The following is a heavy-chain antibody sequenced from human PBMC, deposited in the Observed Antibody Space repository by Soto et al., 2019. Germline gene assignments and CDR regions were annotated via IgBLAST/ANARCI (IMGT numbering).Heavy chain of an antibody. J-gene: IGHJ3*02. CDR1: TFRFSDYT. CDR3: ASRPDAYDI. Sequence: GFLRLSCTTSTFRFSDYTMSWVRQAPGKGLEWVSDINNSGHYTYYADSVKGRFTISRDNSKNTMYLQMNNLRVEDTAMYYCASRPDAYDIWGQGTMVTVSS. V-gene: IGHV3-23*01. CDR2: INNSGHYT.